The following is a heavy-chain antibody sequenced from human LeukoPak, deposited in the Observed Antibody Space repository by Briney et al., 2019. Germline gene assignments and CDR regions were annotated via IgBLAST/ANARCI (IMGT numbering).Heavy chain of an antibody. J-gene: IGHJ4*02. CDR1: GYTFTGYY. Sequence: ASVKVSCKASGYTFTGYYMHWVRQAPGQGLEWMGWIIPNSGGTNYAQKFQGRVTMTRDTSISTAYMELSRLRSDDTAVYYCARVESIAAAGYFDYWGQGTLVTVSS. CDR2: IIPNSGGT. D-gene: IGHD6-13*01. CDR3: ARVESIAAAGYFDY. V-gene: IGHV1-2*02.